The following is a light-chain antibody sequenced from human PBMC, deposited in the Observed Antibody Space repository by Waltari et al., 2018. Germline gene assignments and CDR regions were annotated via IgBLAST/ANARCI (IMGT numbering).Light chain of an antibody. CDR2: DTS. J-gene: IGKJ5*01. Sequence: IVLTQSPATLYLSPGERATLSCRASQGVSGYLAWYQQKPGQAPRLLIYDTSNRATGIPPRFSGSGSGTDFTLTISSLDPEDFAVYSCQQRVNSPTFGQGTRLQIK. CDR3: QQRVNSPT. CDR1: QGVSGY. V-gene: IGKV3D-11*01.